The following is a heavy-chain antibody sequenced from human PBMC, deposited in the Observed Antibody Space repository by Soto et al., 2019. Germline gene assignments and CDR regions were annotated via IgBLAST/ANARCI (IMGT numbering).Heavy chain of an antibody. CDR2: IYSGGST. Sequence: GGSLRLSCAASGFTVSSNYMSWVRQAPGKGLEWVSVIYSGGSTYYADSVKGRFTISRDNSKNTLYLQMNSLRAGETAVYYCARDWSPAPGLYCSSTSCYRYYYYGMDVWGQGTTVTVSS. D-gene: IGHD2-2*01. CDR1: GFTVSSNY. CDR3: ARDWSPAPGLYCSSTSCYRYYYYGMDV. J-gene: IGHJ6*02. V-gene: IGHV3-53*01.